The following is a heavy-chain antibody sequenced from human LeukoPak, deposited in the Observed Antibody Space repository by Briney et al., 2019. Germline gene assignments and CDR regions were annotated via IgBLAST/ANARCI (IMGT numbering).Heavy chain of an antibody. CDR2: IIPIFGTA. CDR3: ARGGSMIVDAAFDY. Sequence: SVKVSCKASGGTFSSYAISWVRQAPGQGLEWMGGIIPIFGTANYEQKFQGRVTITADESTSTAYMELSSLRSEDTAVYYCARGGSMIVDAAFDYWGQGTLVTVSS. D-gene: IGHD3-22*01. J-gene: IGHJ4*02. CDR1: GGTFSSYA. V-gene: IGHV1-69*13.